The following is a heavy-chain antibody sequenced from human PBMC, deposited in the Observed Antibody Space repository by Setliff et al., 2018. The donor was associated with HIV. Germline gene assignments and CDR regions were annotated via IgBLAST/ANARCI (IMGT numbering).Heavy chain of an antibody. CDR3: VRDDTNGPNSLDP. D-gene: IGHD2-8*01. CDR1: GFTFNNYA. V-gene: IGHV3-30*04. CDR2: ISDDGSTR. Sequence: GGSLRLSCAASGFTFNNYAMHWVRQAPGKGPECVAVISDDGSTRHYGDSVKGRFTISRDNSKNTLYLEVSSLRAEDTAVYYCVRDDTNGPNSLDPWGQGTLVTVSS. J-gene: IGHJ5*02.